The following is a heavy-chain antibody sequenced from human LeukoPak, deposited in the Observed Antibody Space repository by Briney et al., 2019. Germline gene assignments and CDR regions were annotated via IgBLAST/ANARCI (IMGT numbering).Heavy chain of an antibody. Sequence: PSETLSLTCTVSGGSISSYYWSWLRQPPGKGLEWIGYIYYSGSTNYNPSLKSRVTISVDTSKNQFSLKLSSVTAADTAVYYCARSYDFWSGCYDYWGQGTLVTVSS. V-gene: IGHV4-59*01. CDR1: GGSISSYY. D-gene: IGHD3-3*01. CDR3: ARSYDFWSGCYDY. CDR2: IYYSGST. J-gene: IGHJ4*02.